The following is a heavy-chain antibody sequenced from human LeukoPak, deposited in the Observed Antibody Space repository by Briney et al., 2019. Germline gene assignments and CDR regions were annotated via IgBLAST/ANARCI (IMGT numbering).Heavy chain of an antibody. CDR3: ARSARRGQNWNYFDYFDY. CDR1: GYSISSAYY. Sequence: PSETLSPTCTVSGYSISSAYYWGWIRQSPGKGLEWIGSIYHSGSTYYNPSLKSRVTISVDTSKNQFSLNLSSVTAADTAVYYCARSARRGQNWNYFDYFDYWGQGTLVTVSS. V-gene: IGHV4-38-2*02. J-gene: IGHJ4*02. D-gene: IGHD1-7*01. CDR2: IYHSGST.